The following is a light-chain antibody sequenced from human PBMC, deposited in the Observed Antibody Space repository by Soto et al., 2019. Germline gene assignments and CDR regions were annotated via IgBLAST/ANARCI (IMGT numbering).Light chain of an antibody. CDR1: QDISNY. V-gene: IGKV1-33*01. Sequence: IQMTQSPTSLTASVGDRVTITCQASQDISNYLNWYQQKPGKAPELLIYDASNLAAGVPSRFSGSGSGTDFTCTISSLQPEDIATYYGLQYDNWYTFGQGTKLEIK. J-gene: IGKJ2*01. CDR2: DAS. CDR3: LQYDNWYT.